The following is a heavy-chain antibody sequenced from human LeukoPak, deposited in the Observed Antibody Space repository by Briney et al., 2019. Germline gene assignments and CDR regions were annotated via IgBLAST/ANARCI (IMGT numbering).Heavy chain of an antibody. V-gene: IGHV1-2*02. J-gene: IGHJ6*03. CDR1: GYTFTGCY. Sequence: ASVKVSCKASGYTFTGCYMHWVRQAPGQGLEWMEWINPNSGGTNYAQKFQGRVTMTRDTSISTAYMELSRLRSDDTAVYYCARDTPYYYDSSGYYYPPYYYYMDVWGKGTTVTVSS. D-gene: IGHD3-22*01. CDR3: ARDTPYYYDSSGYYYPPYYYYMDV. CDR2: INPNSGGT.